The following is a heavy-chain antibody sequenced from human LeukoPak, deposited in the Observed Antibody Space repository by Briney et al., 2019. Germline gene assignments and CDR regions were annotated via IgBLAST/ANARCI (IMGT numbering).Heavy chain of an antibody. V-gene: IGHV3-33*01. CDR3: ARERTLYVSGSGYGMDV. D-gene: IGHD3-10*01. CDR1: GFAFSSYG. Sequence: GRSLRLSCAASGFAFSSYGMHWVRQAPGRGLEWVALIWYDGSNKYYADSVKGRFTISRDSPKNTLYLEMSSLRAEDTAVYFCARERTLYVSGSGYGMDVWGQGTTVTVSS. J-gene: IGHJ6*02. CDR2: IWYDGSNK.